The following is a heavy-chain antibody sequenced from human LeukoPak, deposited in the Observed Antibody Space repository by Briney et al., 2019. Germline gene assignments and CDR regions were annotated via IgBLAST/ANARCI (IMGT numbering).Heavy chain of an antibody. CDR1: GYTFTGYY. Sequence: ASVKVSCKASGYTFTGYYMHWVRQAPGQGLEWMGWINPNSGGTNFQGRVTMTRDTSIGTAYMELSRLRSDDTAVYYCARGHDSSGYLFDPWGQGTLVTVSS. J-gene: IGHJ5*02. D-gene: IGHD3-22*01. CDR3: ARGHDSSGYLFDP. CDR2: INPNSGGT. V-gene: IGHV1-2*02.